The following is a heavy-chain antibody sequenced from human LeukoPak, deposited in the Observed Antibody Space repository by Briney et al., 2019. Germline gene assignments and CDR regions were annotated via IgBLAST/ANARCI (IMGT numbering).Heavy chain of an antibody. Sequence: SETLSLTCAVSGGSISSSNWWSWVRQPPGKGLEWIGEIYHSGGTNYNPSLKSRVTISVDKSKNQFSLKLSSVTAADTAVYYCAIRRSSGWYYFDYWGQGTLVTVSS. V-gene: IGHV4-4*02. CDR3: AIRRSSGWYYFDY. D-gene: IGHD6-19*01. CDR2: IYHSGGT. CDR1: GGSISSSNW. J-gene: IGHJ4*02.